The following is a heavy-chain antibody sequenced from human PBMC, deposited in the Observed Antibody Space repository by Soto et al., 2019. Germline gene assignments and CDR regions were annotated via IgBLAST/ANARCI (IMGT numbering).Heavy chain of an antibody. J-gene: IGHJ4*02. CDR3: AHRVLRTVFGLVTTTAIYFDF. Sequence: QITLKESGPTVVKPTEPLTLTCTFSGLSLTTSGVGVGWVRQSPGKAPEWLAFIYWDDDKRYSTSLKSRLTITKDTSKNQVVLTMANVDPADTATYYCAHRVLRTVFGLVTTTAIYFDFWGQGTPVVVSS. V-gene: IGHV2-5*02. CDR1: GLSLTTSGVG. D-gene: IGHD3-3*01. CDR2: IYWDDDK.